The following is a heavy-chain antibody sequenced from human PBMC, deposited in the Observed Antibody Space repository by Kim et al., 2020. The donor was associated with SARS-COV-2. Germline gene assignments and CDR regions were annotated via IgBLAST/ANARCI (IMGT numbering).Heavy chain of an antibody. Sequence: GGSLRLSCAASGFTFSSYWMSWVRQAPGKGLEWVAEITQNRRAKYYVDSVKGRFTISSDNAKNSLFLQMTRPRAEDPAVYHCATTAVSTPYSSSCTYDS. J-gene: IGHJ5*01. CDR1: GFTFSSYW. CDR3: ATTAVSTPYSSSCTYDS. D-gene: IGHD6-19*01. V-gene: IGHV3-7*01. CDR2: ITQNRRAK.